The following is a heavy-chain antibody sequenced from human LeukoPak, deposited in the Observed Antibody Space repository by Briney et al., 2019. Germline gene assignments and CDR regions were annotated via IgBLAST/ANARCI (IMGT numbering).Heavy chain of an antibody. J-gene: IGHJ4*02. Sequence: SVKVSCKASGGTFSSYAISWVRQAPGQGLEWMGGIIPIFGTANYAQKFQGRVTITTDESTSTAYMGLSSLRSEDTAVYYCASPTTVTTGFDYWGQGTLVTVSS. V-gene: IGHV1-69*05. CDR1: GGTFSSYA. CDR2: IIPIFGTA. D-gene: IGHD4-17*01. CDR3: ASPTTVTTGFDY.